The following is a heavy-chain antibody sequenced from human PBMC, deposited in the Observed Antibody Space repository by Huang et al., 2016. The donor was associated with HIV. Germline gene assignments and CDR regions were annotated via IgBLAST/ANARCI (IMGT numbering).Heavy chain of an antibody. CDR1: GYTFTGYY. CDR2: INPNSGGT. J-gene: IGHJ6*02. CDR3: AAGVVPAADYYYYYGMDV. Sequence: QVQLVQSGAEVKKPGASVKVSCKASGYTFTGYYMHWVRQAPGQGLEWMGWINPNSGGTNDAQKFKGRVTMTRDRSISTAYMERSRRRSDDTAVYYCAAGVVPAADYYYYYGMDVWGQGTTVTVSS. V-gene: IGHV1-2*02. D-gene: IGHD2-2*01.